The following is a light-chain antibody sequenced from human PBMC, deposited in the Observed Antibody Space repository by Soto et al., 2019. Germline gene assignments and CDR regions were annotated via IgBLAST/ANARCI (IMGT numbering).Light chain of an antibody. Sequence: ERVMTQSPATLSVSPGERATLSRRASQSVSSNLAWYQQKPGQAPRLLIYGASTRATGIPARFSGSGSGTEFTLTISSLQSEDFAVYYCHQYNNWPLTFGQGTKVDIK. V-gene: IGKV3-15*01. CDR3: HQYNNWPLT. CDR1: QSVSSN. CDR2: GAS. J-gene: IGKJ1*01.